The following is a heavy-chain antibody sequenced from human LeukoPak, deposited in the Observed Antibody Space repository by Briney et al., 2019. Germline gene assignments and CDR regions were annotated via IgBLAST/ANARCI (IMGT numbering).Heavy chain of an antibody. CDR3: ARPILTGSDAFDI. CDR2: IYPGDSDT. D-gene: IGHD3-9*01. V-gene: IGHV5-51*01. CDR1: GYSFTSYW. Sequence: GESLKISCKGSGYSFTSYWIGWVRQMPGKGLEWMGIIYPGDSDTRYSPSLQGQVTISADKSISTAYLQWSSLKASDTAMYYCARPILTGSDAFDIWGQGTMVTVSS. J-gene: IGHJ3*02.